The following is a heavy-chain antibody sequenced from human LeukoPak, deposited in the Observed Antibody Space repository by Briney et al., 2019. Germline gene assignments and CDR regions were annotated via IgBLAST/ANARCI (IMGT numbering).Heavy chain of an antibody. D-gene: IGHD2-2*01. CDR3: ARGVPVAVPAARGAFDI. CDR1: GYTFTGYY. J-gene: IGHJ3*02. Sequence: GASVKVSCKASGYTFTGYYMHWVRQAPGQGLEWMGWINPNSGGTNYAQKFQGRVTMTRDTSISTAYMELSRLRSDDTAVYYCARGVPVAVPAARGAFDIWGQGTMVTVSS. V-gene: IGHV1-2*02. CDR2: INPNSGGT.